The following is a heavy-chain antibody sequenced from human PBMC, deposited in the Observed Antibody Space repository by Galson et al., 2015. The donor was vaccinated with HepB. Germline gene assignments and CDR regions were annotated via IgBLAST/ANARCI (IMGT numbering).Heavy chain of an antibody. V-gene: IGHV3-21*01. Sequence: SLRLSCAASGFTFSSYSMNWVRQAPGKGLEWVSSISSSSSYIYYADSVKGRFTISRDNAKNSLYLQMNSLRAEDTAVYYCARTYYYGSGTRDAFDIWGQGTMVTVSS. J-gene: IGHJ3*02. CDR2: ISSSSSYI. D-gene: IGHD3-10*01. CDR1: GFTFSSYS. CDR3: ARTYYYGSGTRDAFDI.